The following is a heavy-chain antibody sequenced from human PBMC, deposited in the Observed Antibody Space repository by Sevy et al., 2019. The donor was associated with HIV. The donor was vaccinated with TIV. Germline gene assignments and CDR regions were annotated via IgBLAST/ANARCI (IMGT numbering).Heavy chain of an antibody. CDR2: IGYDGSNK. CDR3: ARDPRMYGDYLLAYFDY. CDR1: GATFSNAW. J-gene: IGHJ4*02. Sequence: GGSLRLSCAASGATFSNAWMNWVRQAPGKGLEWVAVIGYDGSNKYYADSVKGRFSISRDNSRNTLFLQMDSLRAEDTAVYYCARDPRMYGDYLLAYFDYWGQGTLVTVSS. V-gene: IGHV3-33*08. D-gene: IGHD2-8*01.